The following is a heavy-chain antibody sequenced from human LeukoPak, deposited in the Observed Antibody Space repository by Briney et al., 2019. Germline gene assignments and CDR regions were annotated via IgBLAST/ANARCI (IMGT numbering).Heavy chain of an antibody. CDR1: GYTFTSYG. J-gene: IGHJ6*03. V-gene: IGHV1-18*01. CDR3: ARVADFWSGYTGYYYMDV. D-gene: IGHD3-3*01. CDR2: ISAYNGNT. Sequence: ASVKVFCRASGYTFTSYGISWVRQAPGQGLEEMGWISAYNGNTNYAQKLQGRVTMTTDTSTSTAYMELRSLRSDDTAVYNSARVADFWSGYTGYYYMDVWGKGTTVTVSS.